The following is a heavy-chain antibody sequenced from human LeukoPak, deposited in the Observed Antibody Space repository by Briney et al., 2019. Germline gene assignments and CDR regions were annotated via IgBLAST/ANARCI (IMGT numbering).Heavy chain of an antibody. CDR2: MYYSGST. CDR1: GFTFSSYA. Sequence: GSLRLSCAASGFTFSSYAMHWIRQPPGKGLEWIGYMYYSGSTNYNPSLKSRVTISLDTPKNQFSLRLNSVTAADTAVYYCARGVAGYGPYDYWGQGTLVTVSS. D-gene: IGHD5-12*01. J-gene: IGHJ4*02. CDR3: ARGVAGYGPYDY. V-gene: IGHV4-59*01.